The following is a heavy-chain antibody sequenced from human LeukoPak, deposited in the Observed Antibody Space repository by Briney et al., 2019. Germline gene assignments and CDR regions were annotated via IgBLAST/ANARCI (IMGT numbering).Heavy chain of an antibody. V-gene: IGHV1-69*01. CDR1: GGTFSSYA. D-gene: IGHD3-10*01. Sequence: GSSVKVSCKASGGTFSSYAISWVRQAPGQGLEWMGGIIPIFGTANHAQKFQGRVTITADESTSTAYMELSSLRSEDTAVYYCARVAGGSGSYTGSTYYMDVWGKGTTVTVSS. J-gene: IGHJ6*03. CDR2: IIPIFGTA. CDR3: ARVAGGSGSYTGSTYYMDV.